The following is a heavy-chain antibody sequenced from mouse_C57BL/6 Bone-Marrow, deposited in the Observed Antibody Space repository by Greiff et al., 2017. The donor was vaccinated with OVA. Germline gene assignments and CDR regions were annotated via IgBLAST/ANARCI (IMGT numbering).Heavy chain of an antibody. CDR2: INPGSGGT. CDR1: GYAFTNYL. D-gene: IGHD1-1*01. J-gene: IGHJ1*03. V-gene: IGHV1-54*01. CDR3: ARWSYYYGSSYVDV. Sequence: VQLQQSGAELVRPGTSVKVSCKASGYAFTNYLIEWVKQRPGQGLEWIGVINPGSGGTNYNEKFKGKATLTADKSSSTAYMQLSSLTSEDSAVYFCARWSYYYGSSYVDVWGTGTTVTVSS.